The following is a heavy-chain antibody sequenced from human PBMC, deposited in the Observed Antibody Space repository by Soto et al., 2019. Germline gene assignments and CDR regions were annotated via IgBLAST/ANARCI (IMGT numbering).Heavy chain of an antibody. V-gene: IGHV4-31*03. Sequence: SETLSLTCTVSSGSVSSGGYFWRWIRQLPGKGLEWIGYIYHTGSTFYNPSLKSRVTISLDTSKSQFSLRLTSVTAADTSMYFCAGSIARSMFDYWGPGTLVTVSS. CDR1: SGSVSSGGYF. CDR2: IYHTGST. CDR3: AGSIARSMFDY. J-gene: IGHJ4*02.